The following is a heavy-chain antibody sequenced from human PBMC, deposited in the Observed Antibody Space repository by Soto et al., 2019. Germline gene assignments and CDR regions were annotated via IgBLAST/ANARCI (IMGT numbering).Heavy chain of an antibody. J-gene: IGHJ5*02. V-gene: IGHV3-11*04. CDR3: ARDNGIAGSFDP. CDR2: ISISSRTI. CDR1: GFTFSDHY. Sequence: QVQLVESGGGSVKPGGSLRLSCAASGFTFSDHYMSWIRQAPGKGLEWVSYISISSRTIYYADSVKGRFTISRDDAKNSLYLQMNSLRDEDTSVYYCARDNGIAGSFDPWGQGTLVTVSS. D-gene: IGHD6-13*01.